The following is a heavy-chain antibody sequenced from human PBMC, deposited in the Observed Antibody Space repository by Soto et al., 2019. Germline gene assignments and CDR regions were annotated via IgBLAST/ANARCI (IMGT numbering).Heavy chain of an antibody. CDR1: GLAFSNYA. Sequence: PGGSLRLSCAASGLAFSNYAFHWVRQAPGKGLEWVAVISYDGSNKYYADSVKGRFTISRDNSKNTLYLQMNSLRAEDTAVYYCAKVLYDSEGIFDYWGQGTLVTVS. V-gene: IGHV3-30*04. CDR3: AKVLYDSEGIFDY. CDR2: ISYDGSNK. D-gene: IGHD3-22*01. J-gene: IGHJ4*02.